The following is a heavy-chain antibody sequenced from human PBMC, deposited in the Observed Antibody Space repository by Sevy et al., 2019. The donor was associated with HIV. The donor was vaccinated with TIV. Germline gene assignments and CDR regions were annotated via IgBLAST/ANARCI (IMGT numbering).Heavy chain of an antibody. D-gene: IGHD5-12*01. CDR3: AKERGTQSAVVATISPDDY. CDR2: ISGSGGST. Sequence: GGSLRLSCAASGFTFSSYAMSWVRQAPGKGLEWVSAISGSGGSTYYADSVKGRFTISRDNSKNTLYLQMNSLRAEDKAVYYCAKERGTQSAVVATISPDDYWGQGTLVTVSS. V-gene: IGHV3-23*01. CDR1: GFTFSSYA. J-gene: IGHJ4*02.